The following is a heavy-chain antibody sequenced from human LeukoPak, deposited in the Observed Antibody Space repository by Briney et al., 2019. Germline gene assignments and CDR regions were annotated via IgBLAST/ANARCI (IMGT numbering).Heavy chain of an antibody. CDR3: ARVVVVAATRGTWYFDL. CDR1: GYTFTSYG. D-gene: IGHD2-15*01. J-gene: IGHJ2*01. Sequence: ASVKVSCKASGYTFTSYGISWVRQAPGQGLEWMGWISAYNGNIHYAQKVQGSVTMTTDTSTSTAYMELRSLRSDDTAVYYCARVVVVAATRGTWYFDLWGRGTLVTVSS. V-gene: IGHV1-18*01. CDR2: ISAYNGNI.